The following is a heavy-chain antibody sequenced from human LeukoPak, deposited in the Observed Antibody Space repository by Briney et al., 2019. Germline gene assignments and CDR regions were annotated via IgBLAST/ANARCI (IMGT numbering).Heavy chain of an antibody. J-gene: IGHJ4*02. Sequence: GGSLRLSCAASGFTFSDYYMSWIRQAPGKGLEWVSYISSSGSTIYYADSVKGRFTISRDNAKNSLYLQMNSLRAEDTAVYYCAKELNPFYYYDSSGQWGFDYWGQGTLVTVSS. CDR3: AKELNPFYYYDSSGQWGFDY. V-gene: IGHV3-11*04. D-gene: IGHD3-22*01. CDR1: GFTFSDYY. CDR2: ISSSGSTI.